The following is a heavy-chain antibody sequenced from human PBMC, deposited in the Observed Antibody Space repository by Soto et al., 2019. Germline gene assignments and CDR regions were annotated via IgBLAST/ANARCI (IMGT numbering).Heavy chain of an antibody. CDR3: ARPIVGATWNYYYGMDV. J-gene: IGHJ6*02. CDR1: RFPVHSKY. D-gene: IGHD1-26*01. Sequence: PGGFLRLSVATNRFPVHSKYMRCARQAPGKGLEWVSVIYSGGSTYYADSVKGRFTISRDNSKNTLYLQMNSLRAEDTAVYYCARPIVGATWNYYYGMDVWGQGT. CDR2: IYSGGST. V-gene: IGHV3-53*01.